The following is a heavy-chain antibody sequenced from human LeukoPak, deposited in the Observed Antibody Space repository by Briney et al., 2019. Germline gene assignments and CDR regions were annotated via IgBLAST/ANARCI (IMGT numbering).Heavy chain of an antibody. D-gene: IGHD6-13*01. J-gene: IGHJ6*02. CDR1: GGSFSGYY. CDR2: INHSGST. CDR3: ARGRGSSWYYYYYGMDV. V-gene: IGHV4-34*01. Sequence: PSETLSLTCAVYGGSFSGYYWSWLRQPPGKGLEWIGEINHSGSTNYNPSLKSRVTISVDTSKNQFSLKLSSVTAADTAVYYCARGRGSSWYYYYYGMDVWGQGTTVTVSS.